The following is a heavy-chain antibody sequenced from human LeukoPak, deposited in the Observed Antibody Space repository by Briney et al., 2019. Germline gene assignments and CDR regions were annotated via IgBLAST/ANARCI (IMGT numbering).Heavy chain of an antibody. CDR3: ARVASYDYVWGSYRYTSYFDY. CDR2: ISSSSSYI. D-gene: IGHD3-16*02. V-gene: IGHV3-21*01. CDR1: GFTFSSYS. J-gene: IGHJ4*02. Sequence: GGSLRLSCAASGFTFSSYSMNWVRQAPGKGLEWVSSISSSSSYIYYADSVKGRFTISRDNAKNSLYLQMNSLRAEDTAVYYCARVASYDYVWGSYRYTSYFDYWGQGTLVTVSS.